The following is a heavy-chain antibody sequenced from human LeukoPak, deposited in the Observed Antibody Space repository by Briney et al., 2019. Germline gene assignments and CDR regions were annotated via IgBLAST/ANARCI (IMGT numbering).Heavy chain of an antibody. Sequence: ASVKVSCKASGYTFTGYYMHWVRQAPGQGLEWMGWINPNSGGTNYAQKFQGRVTMTRDTSISTAYMELSRLRSDDTAVYYCARDGGYCSGGGCYFGNWFDPWGQGTLVTVSS. J-gene: IGHJ5*02. V-gene: IGHV1-2*02. D-gene: IGHD2-15*01. CDR2: INPNSGGT. CDR3: ARDGGYCSGGGCYFGNWFDP. CDR1: GYTFTGYY.